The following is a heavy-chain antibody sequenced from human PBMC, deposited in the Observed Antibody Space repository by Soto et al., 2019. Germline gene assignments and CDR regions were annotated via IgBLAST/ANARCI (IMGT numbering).Heavy chain of an antibody. CDR2: IAFDGSQA. V-gene: IGHV3-30*03. D-gene: IGHD2-21*02. Sequence: QVQLVESGGGVVQPGRALRLSCAASGFTFNTSGMHWLRQAPGKGLEWVAVIAFDGSQAFYGDSVRGRFTISRDNSKNTLFLQMKSLTPEDTAVYYCATKVRVTNYLYYGIDVWGQGTTVTVSS. CDR1: GFTFNTSG. CDR3: ATKVRVTNYLYYGIDV. J-gene: IGHJ6*02.